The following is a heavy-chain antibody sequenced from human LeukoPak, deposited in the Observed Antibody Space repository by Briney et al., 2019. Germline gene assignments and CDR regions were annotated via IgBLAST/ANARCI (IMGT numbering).Heavy chain of an antibody. CDR2: IYTSGST. Sequence: SETLSLTCTVSGGSISSGSYYWRWIRQPAGKGLEWIGRIYTSGSTNYNPSLKSRVTISVDTSTNQFSLKLSSVTAADTAVYYCARASLLDITIFRVVIGPFDYWGQGTLVTVSS. CDR3: ARASLLDITIFRVVIGPFDY. V-gene: IGHV4-61*02. D-gene: IGHD3-3*01. J-gene: IGHJ4*02. CDR1: GGSISSGSYY.